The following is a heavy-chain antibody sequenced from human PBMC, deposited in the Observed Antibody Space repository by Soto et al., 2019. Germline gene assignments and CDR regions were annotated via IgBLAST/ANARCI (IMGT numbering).Heavy chain of an antibody. J-gene: IGHJ6*02. CDR1: GFTFSSFW. Sequence: EVQLVESGGTSVRPGGSLRLSCAASGFTFSSFWMHWVRRTPGKGLVWVSHINSEGTDSTYADSVKGRFTISRDNAENTLYLQMHSLRAEDTAVYYCVRDEPLYGLDVWGQGTTVTVSS. CDR3: VRDEPLYGLDV. CDR2: INSEGTDS. V-gene: IGHV3-74*01.